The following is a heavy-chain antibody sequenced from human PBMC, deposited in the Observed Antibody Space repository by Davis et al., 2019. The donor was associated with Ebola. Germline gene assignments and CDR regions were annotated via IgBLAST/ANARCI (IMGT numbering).Heavy chain of an antibody. J-gene: IGHJ4*02. CDR1: GFTFSSYS. D-gene: IGHD3-10*01. CDR3: ARDRSAIPMVQGVVFAD. V-gene: IGHV3-21*01. Sequence: GESLKISCAASGFTFSSYSMNWVRQAPGKGLEWVSSISTTSDYIYYADSVKGRFTISRDDAKNSLYLEMNSLRDEDTAIYFCARDRSAIPMVQGVVFADWGQGTLVTVSS. CDR2: ISTTSDYI.